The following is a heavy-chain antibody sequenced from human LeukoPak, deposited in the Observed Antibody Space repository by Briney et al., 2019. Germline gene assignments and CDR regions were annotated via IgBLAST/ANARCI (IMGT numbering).Heavy chain of an antibody. CDR3: AKDATTVTTDTVYYGMDV. V-gene: IGHV3-30*18. Sequence: GRSLRLSSAASGFTFSSYGMHWVRQAPGKGLEWVAVISYDGSNKYYADSVKGRFTISRDNSKNTLYLQMNSLRAEDTAVYYCAKDATTVTTDTVYYGMDVWGQGTTVTVSS. CDR2: ISYDGSNK. D-gene: IGHD4-17*01. CDR1: GFTFSSYG. J-gene: IGHJ6*02.